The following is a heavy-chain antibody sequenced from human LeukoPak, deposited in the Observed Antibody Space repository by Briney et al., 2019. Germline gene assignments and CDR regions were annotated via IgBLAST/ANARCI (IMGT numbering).Heavy chain of an antibody. D-gene: IGHD2-15*01. V-gene: IGHV3-7*04. J-gene: IGHJ4*02. CDR2: IKQDGSEK. Sequence: GGSLRLSRTASGFTFSSYWMNWVRQAPGKGLEWVANIKQDGSEKYYVDSVKGRFTISRDNAKNSLYLQMNSLRAEDTAVYYCARDPTYCSGGNCYSGDWFDYWGQGTLVTVSS. CDR3: ARDPTYCSGGNCYSGDWFDY. CDR1: GFTFSSYW.